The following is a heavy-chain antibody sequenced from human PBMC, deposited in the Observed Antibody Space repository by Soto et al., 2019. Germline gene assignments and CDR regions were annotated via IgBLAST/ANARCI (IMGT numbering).Heavy chain of an antibody. Sequence: QVQLVQSGAEVKKPGASVKVSCKASGYTFITYGVSWVRQAPGQGLDWLGWISTYNGNTRYAERLQGRVTMTTDTTTNTAYVELRNLRSDDTAVYYCARGPRDYYDNSANYFLDYWGQGTLVTVSS. J-gene: IGHJ4*02. CDR1: GYTFITYG. D-gene: IGHD3-22*01. V-gene: IGHV1-18*01. CDR3: ARGPRDYYDNSANYFLDY. CDR2: ISTYNGNT.